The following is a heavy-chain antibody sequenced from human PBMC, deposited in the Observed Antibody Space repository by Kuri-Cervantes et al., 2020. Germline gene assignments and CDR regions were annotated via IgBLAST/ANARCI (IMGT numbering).Heavy chain of an antibody. Sequence: SVKVSCKASGGTFSSYAISWVRQAPGQGLEWMGGIIPIFGTANYAQKFQGGVTITADESTSTAYMELSSLRSDDTAVYYCARGGYSSGWNYYYYGMDVWGQGTTVTVSS. J-gene: IGHJ6*02. V-gene: IGHV1-69*13. CDR1: GGTFSSYA. CDR2: IIPIFGTA. CDR3: ARGGYSSGWNYYYYGMDV. D-gene: IGHD6-19*01.